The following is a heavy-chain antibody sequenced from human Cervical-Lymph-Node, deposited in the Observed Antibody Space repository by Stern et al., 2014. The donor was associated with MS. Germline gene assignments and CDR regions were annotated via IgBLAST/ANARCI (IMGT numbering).Heavy chain of an antibody. D-gene: IGHD6-6*01. CDR2: VSYDGSSR. CDR1: GFIFRSYG. CDR3: ARGIAARPEYYYGMDV. J-gene: IGHJ6*02. V-gene: IGHV3-33*05. Sequence: VQLEESGGGVVQPGRSLRLSCAASGFIFRSYGMHWVRQAPGKGLEWVAVVSYDGSSRNYADSVQGRFTISRDNSKNTLNLQMNSLRAEDTAVYYCARGIAARPEYYYGMDVWGQGTTVTVSS.